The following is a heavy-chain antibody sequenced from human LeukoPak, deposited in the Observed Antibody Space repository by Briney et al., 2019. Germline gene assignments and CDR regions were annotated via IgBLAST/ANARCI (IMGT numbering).Heavy chain of an antibody. D-gene: IGHD3-3*01. J-gene: IGHJ3*02. CDR2: IIPIFGTA. V-gene: IGHV1-69*05. CDR3: ARVGDYDFWSGAHAFDI. Sequence: GASVKVSCKASGGTFSSYAISWVRQAPGQGLEWMGGIIPIFGTANYAQKFQGRVTITTDESTSTACMELSSLRSEDTAVYYCARVGDYDFWSGAHAFDIWGQGTMVTVSS. CDR1: GGTFSSYA.